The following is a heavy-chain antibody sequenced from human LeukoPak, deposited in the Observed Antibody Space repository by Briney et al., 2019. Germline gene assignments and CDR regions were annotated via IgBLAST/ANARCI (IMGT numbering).Heavy chain of an antibody. CDR3: AKDGRGSYTPFDY. Sequence: GGSLRLSCAASGFSFSNYGMHWVRQAPGKGLEWVAVISYDGSNEYYADSVKGRFTISRDNSKNTLYLQMNSLRAEDTAVYYCAKDGRGSYTPFDYWGQGTLVTVSS. CDR2: ISYDGSNE. D-gene: IGHD1-26*01. V-gene: IGHV3-30*18. CDR1: GFSFSNYG. J-gene: IGHJ4*02.